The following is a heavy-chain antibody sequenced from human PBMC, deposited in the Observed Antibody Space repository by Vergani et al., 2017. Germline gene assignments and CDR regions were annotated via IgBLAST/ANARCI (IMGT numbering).Heavy chain of an antibody. CDR2: IIPIFGTA. J-gene: IGHJ4*02. CDR1: GGTFSSYA. CDR3: ARDSTEYSGYEHFYY. V-gene: IGHV1-69*06. Sequence: QVQLVQSGAEVKKPGSSVKVSCKASGGTFSSYAISWVRQAPGQGLEWMGGIIPIFGTANYAQKFQGRVTLTADKSTSTVYMELSSLRSEDTAVYYCARDSTEYSGYEHFYYWGQGTLVTVSS. D-gene: IGHD5-12*01.